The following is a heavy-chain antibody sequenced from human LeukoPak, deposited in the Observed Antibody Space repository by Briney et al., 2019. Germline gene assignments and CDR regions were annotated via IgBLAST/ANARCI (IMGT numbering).Heavy chain of an antibody. J-gene: IGHJ4*02. CDR1: GFTFSSYA. Sequence: PGGSLRLSCAASGFTFSSYAMHWVRQAPGKGLEWVAVISYDGSNKYYADSVKGRFTISRDNSKNTLYLQMNSLRAEDTTVYYCARLHGGSPGVYWGQGTLVTVSS. D-gene: IGHD1-26*01. CDR2: ISYDGSNK. CDR3: ARLHGGSPGVY. V-gene: IGHV3-30*04.